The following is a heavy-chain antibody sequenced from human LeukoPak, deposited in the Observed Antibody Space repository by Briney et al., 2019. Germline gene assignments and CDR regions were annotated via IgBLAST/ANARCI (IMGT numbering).Heavy chain of an antibody. J-gene: IGHJ4*02. CDR3: ARLQDYYDSSGYPLGGYFDY. Sequence: GGSLRLSCAASGFTFSSYSMNWVRQAPGKGLEWVSSISSSSSYIYYADSVKGRFTISRDNAKNSLYLQMNSLRAEDTAVYYCARLQDYYDSSGYPLGGYFDYWGQGTLVTVSS. CDR2: ISSSSSYI. V-gene: IGHV3-21*01. D-gene: IGHD3-22*01. CDR1: GFTFSSYS.